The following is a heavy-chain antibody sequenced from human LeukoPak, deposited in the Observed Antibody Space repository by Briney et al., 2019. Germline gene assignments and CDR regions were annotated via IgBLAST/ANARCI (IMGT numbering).Heavy chain of an antibody. CDR3: ARDQDIVVVQDNDTYGMDV. J-gene: IGHJ6*02. V-gene: IGHV1-69*04. CDR2: IIPILGIA. D-gene: IGHD2-2*01. Sequence: SVKVSCNASGGTFSSYAISWVRQAPGQGLEWMGRIIPILGIANYAQKFQGRVTITADKSTSTAYMELSSLRSEDTAVYYCARDQDIVVVQDNDTYGMDVWGQGTTVTVSS. CDR1: GGTFSSYA.